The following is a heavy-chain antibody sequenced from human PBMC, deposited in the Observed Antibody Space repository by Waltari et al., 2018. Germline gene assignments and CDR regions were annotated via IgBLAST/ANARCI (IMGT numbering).Heavy chain of an antibody. D-gene: IGHD1-20*01. V-gene: IGHV1-69*08. CDR3: AWYRHAFDI. J-gene: IGHJ3*02. CDR1: VGTFSSYA. CDR2: IIHIFGTA. Sequence: QVQLVQSGAEVKKPGSSVKVSCKASVGTFSSYALGWVRPAPGKGLEWMGRIIHIFGTATYGQNFQGRVTMTEETSTDTAYMELSSLRSEDTAVYYCAWYRHAFDIWGQGTMVTVSS.